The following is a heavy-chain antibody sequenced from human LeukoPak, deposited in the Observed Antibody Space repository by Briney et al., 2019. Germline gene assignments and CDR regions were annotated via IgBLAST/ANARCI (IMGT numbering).Heavy chain of an antibody. CDR1: GFTFSSYA. J-gene: IGHJ5*02. V-gene: IGHV3-21*01. Sequence: PGGSLRLSCAASGFTFSSYAMNWVRQAPGKGLEWVSSISTTSTYIYYRYSVKGRFTISRDNARNSLYLQMNGLRAEDTAVYYCARADCFSSTCYLRSSWFDPWGQGTLVTVSS. CDR3: ARADCFSSTCYLRSSWFDP. CDR2: ISTTSTYI. D-gene: IGHD2-2*01.